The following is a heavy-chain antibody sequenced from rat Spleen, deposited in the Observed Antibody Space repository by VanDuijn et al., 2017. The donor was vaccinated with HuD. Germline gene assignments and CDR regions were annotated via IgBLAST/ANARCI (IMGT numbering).Heavy chain of an antibody. CDR1: GFTLSDYD. D-gene: IGHD1-4*01. V-gene: IGHV5-29*01. CDR3: ATAGSRVSRFAY. Sequence: EVQLVESDGGLVQPGRSLNLSCAASGFTLSDYDMAWVRQAPTKGLEWVATISYDGYTTYYRDSVKGRFTIPRDNAKSTLYLQMDSLRSEDTATYYCATAGSRVSRFAYWGQGTLVTVSS. CDR2: ISYDGYTT. J-gene: IGHJ3*01.